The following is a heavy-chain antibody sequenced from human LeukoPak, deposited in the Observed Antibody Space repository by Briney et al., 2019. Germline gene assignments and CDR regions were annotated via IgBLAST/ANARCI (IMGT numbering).Heavy chain of an antibody. CDR3: ARDPYSGNYGAYYYYYMDV. CDR2: ITSSSSYI. V-gene: IGHV3-21*06. Sequence: GGSLRLSCAASGFTFSSYNMNWVRQAPGKGLEWVSPITSSSSYIYYADSVKGRFTISRDNAKNSMYLQMDSLRVEDTAEYYCARDPYSGNYGAYYYYYMDVWGKGTTVTVSS. J-gene: IGHJ6*03. CDR1: GFTFSSYN. D-gene: IGHD1-26*01.